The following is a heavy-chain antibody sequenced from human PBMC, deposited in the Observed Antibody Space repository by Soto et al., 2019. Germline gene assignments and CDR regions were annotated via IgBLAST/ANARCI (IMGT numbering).Heavy chain of an antibody. Sequence: EVQLVESGGGLVQPGGSLIVSCVASGFTFNNYWIHWVRQVPGKGLEWVSRTNGDGSDTGYADSVKGRATVSRDNAKNTLYLQMNNVRVEDTAVYFCTRGGRRSTFFDYWGQGTLVTVPP. CDR1: GFTFNNYW. CDR2: TNGDGSDT. D-gene: IGHD3-16*01. J-gene: IGHJ4*02. V-gene: IGHV3-74*01. CDR3: TRGGRRSTFFDY.